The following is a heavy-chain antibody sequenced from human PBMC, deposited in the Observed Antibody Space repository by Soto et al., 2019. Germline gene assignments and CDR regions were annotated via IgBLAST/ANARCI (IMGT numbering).Heavy chain of an antibody. V-gene: IGHV4-34*01. CDR1: GGSFSGYY. CDR3: AIMADIVVVPAARRDYYGMDV. CDR2: INHSGST. Sequence: SETLSLTCAVYGGSFSGYYWSWIRQPPGKGLEWNGEINHSGSTNYNPSLKSRVTISVDTSKNQYSLKLSSVTAADTAVYYCAIMADIVVVPAARRDYYGMDVWDQGTTVTVSS. D-gene: IGHD2-2*01. J-gene: IGHJ6*02.